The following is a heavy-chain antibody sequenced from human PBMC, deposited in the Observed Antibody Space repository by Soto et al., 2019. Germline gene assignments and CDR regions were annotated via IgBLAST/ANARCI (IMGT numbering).Heavy chain of an antibody. CDR2: IYVSGTT. J-gene: IGHJ5*02. V-gene: IGHV4-4*07. Sequence: QVQLQESGPGLVKPSETLPLTCTVSGDSINGYYWTWIRQPAGKGLEWIGRIYVSGTTDYNPSLKSRVTMSVDTSKNQFSLKLTSVTATDTAVYYCARLAVPEAVSAWFDPWGQGTLVTVSS. D-gene: IGHD2-2*01. CDR1: GDSINGYY. CDR3: ARLAVPEAVSAWFDP.